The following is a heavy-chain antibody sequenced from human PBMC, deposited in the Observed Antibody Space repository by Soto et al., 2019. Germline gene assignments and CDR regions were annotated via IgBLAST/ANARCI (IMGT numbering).Heavy chain of an antibody. CDR3: ARPLIGNTVDL. J-gene: IGHJ3*01. Sequence: QAQLLQSGAEMKKPGASVKVSCKASGYTFINYFIHWVRQAPAQGLEWIGIVHPSRGTADYAQKFKGRVTLTTDMSARTVYMHLSKLRSGDTAVYYCARPLIGNTVDLGGQGTTVIVSS. V-gene: IGHV1-46*01. D-gene: IGHD1-7*01. CDR2: VHPSRGTA. CDR1: GYTFINYF.